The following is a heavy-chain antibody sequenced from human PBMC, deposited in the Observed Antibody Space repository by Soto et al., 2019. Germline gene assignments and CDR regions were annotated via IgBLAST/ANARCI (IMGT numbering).Heavy chain of an antibody. CDR2: ISSSSTTK. CDR3: ARTSSGWENWFDP. V-gene: IGHV3-48*02. Sequence: EVQLVESGGGLVQPGGSLRLPCAASGFTFNSYSMNWVRQAPGKGLEWVSYISSSSTTKYYTDSVKGRFTISRYNAKNSLYLQMNSLRDDDTAVYYCARTSSGWENWFDPWGQGTLVTVSS. D-gene: IGHD6-19*01. J-gene: IGHJ5*02. CDR1: GFTFNSYS.